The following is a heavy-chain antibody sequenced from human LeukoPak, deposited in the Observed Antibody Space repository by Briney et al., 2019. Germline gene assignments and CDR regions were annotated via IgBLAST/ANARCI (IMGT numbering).Heavy chain of an antibody. J-gene: IGHJ4*02. V-gene: IGHV3-7*01. CDR3: ARRAHYYGSGSYYLDY. D-gene: IGHD3-10*01. Sequence: PGGSLRLSCAASGFTFSNHWMSWVRQAPGKGLEWVANIKQDGSDKHYVDSVKGRFTISRDNAKNSLYLQMNSLRAEDTAVYYCARRAHYYGSGSYYLDYWGQGTLVTVSS. CDR1: GFTFSNHW. CDR2: IKQDGSDK.